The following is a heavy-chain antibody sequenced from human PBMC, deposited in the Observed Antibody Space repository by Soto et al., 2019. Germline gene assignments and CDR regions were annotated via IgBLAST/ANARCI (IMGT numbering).Heavy chain of an antibody. CDR2: VIPIFGTA. V-gene: IGHV1-69*13. D-gene: IGHD1-7*01. CDR1: GGTFSSYA. J-gene: IGHJ5*02. CDR3: ARDRNWNSGFNWFDP. Sequence: SVKVSCKASGGTFSSYAISWVRQAPGQGLEWMGGVIPIFGTANYAQKFQGRVTITADESTSTAYMELSSLRSEDTAVYYCARDRNWNSGFNWFDPWGQGTLVTVSS.